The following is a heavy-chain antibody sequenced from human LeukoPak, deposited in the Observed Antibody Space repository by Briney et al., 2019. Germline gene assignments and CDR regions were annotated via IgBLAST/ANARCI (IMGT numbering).Heavy chain of an antibody. V-gene: IGHV3-21*04. CDR1: GFTFSSYS. D-gene: IGHD6-19*01. J-gene: IGHJ4*02. CDR3: ARRSGIAVAGAFDY. CDR2: ISTSSSYI. Sequence: GGSLRLSCAASGFTFSSYSMNWVRQAPGKGLEWVSSISTSSSYIYYADSVKGRFTISRDNAKNSLYLQMNSLRAEDTAVYYCARRSGIAVAGAFDYWGQGTLVTVSS.